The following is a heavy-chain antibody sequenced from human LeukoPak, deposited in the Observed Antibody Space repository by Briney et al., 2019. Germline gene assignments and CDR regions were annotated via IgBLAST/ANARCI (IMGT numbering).Heavy chain of an antibody. CDR3: ARDLAGIDY. CDR1: GATFSSYA. J-gene: IGHJ4*02. D-gene: IGHD1-26*01. CDR2: IIPIFGTA. V-gene: IGHV1-69*13. Sequence: ASVKVSCKVSGATFSSYANSWVGQAPGQGLEWMGGIIPIFGTANYAQKFQGRVTITADESTSTAYMELSSLRSEDTAVYYCARDLAGIDYWGQGTLVTVSS.